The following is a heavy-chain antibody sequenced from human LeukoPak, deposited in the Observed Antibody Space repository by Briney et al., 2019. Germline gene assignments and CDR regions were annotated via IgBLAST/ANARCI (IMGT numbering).Heavy chain of an antibody. Sequence: SGPTLVNPTQTLTLTCTFSGFSLNTSGVGVGWIRQPPGKALEWLALIYWDDDKRYSPSLKTRLTITKDTSKNQVVLTMTNMDPVDAATYYCAHSRRWLHNPLMGDFDYWGQGTLVTVSS. CDR1: GFSLNTSGVG. D-gene: IGHD5-24*01. CDR2: IYWDDDK. J-gene: IGHJ4*02. CDR3: AHSRRWLHNPLMGDFDY. V-gene: IGHV2-5*02.